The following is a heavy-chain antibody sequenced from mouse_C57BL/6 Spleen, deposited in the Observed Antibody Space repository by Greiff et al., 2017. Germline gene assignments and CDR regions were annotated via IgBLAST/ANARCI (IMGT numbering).Heavy chain of an antibody. J-gene: IGHJ2*01. V-gene: IGHV1-69*01. D-gene: IGHD2-1*01. CDR1: GYTFTSYW. CDR2: IDPSDSYT. CDR3: ARREGIYGNYGFDY. Sequence: QVQLKQPGAELVMPGASVKLSCKASGYTFTSYWMHWVKQRPGQGLEWIGEIDPSDSYTNYNQKFKGKSTLTVDKSSSTAYMQLSSLTSEDSAIYYCARREGIYGNYGFDYWGQGTTLTVSS.